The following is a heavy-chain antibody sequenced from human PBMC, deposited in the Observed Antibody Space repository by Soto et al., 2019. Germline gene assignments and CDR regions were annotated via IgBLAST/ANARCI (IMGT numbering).Heavy chain of an antibody. CDR3: ARHYGYEVFDY. V-gene: IGHV6-1*01. CDR2: TYYRSKWYN. D-gene: IGHD3-16*01. Sequence: PSQTLSLTCAISGDSVSSKSATWSWIRQSPSRGLEWLGRTYYRSKWYNDYAVSVKGRIVINSDTSKNQFSLQLSSVTAADTAVYYCARHYGYEVFDYWGQGTLVTVSS. J-gene: IGHJ4*02. CDR1: GDSVSSKSAT.